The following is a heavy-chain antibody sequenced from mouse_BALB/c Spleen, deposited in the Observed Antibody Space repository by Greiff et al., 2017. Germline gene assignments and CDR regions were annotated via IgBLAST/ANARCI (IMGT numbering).Heavy chain of an antibody. CDR2: IWAGGST. CDR3: ARDRGYGNYEAMDD. J-gene: IGHJ4*01. V-gene: IGHV2-9*02. D-gene: IGHD2-1*01. Sequence: QVQLQQSGPGLVAPSQSLSITCTVSGFSLTSYGVHWVRQPPGKGLEWLGVIWAGGSTNYNSALMSGLSISKDNSKSQVFLKMNSLQTDDTAMYYCARDRGYGNYEAMDDWGQGTSVTVSS. CDR1: GFSLTSYG.